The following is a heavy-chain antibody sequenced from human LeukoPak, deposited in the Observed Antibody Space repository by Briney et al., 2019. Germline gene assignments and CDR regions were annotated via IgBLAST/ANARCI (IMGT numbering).Heavy chain of an antibody. CDR2: MNPSNGNT. CDR3: ARGSSEEMATIAY. CDR1: GYTFTSYA. J-gene: IGHJ4*02. D-gene: IGHD5-24*01. V-gene: IGHV1-8*01. Sequence: ASVKVSCKASGYTFTSYAVNWVRQATGQGLEWMGWMNPSNGNTGFAQTFQGRLTMTRDTSISTAYMELSSLRSEDTAVYFCARGSSEEMATIAYWGQGTLVTVSS.